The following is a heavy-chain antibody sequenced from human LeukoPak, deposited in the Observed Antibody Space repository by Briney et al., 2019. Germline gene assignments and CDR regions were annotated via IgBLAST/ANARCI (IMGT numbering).Heavy chain of an antibody. Sequence: SGGSLRLSCAASGFTFSSYAMHWVRQAPGKRLEWVAVISYDGSNKYYADSVKGRFTISRDNSKNTLYLQMNSLRAEDTAVYYCARGGGDYVWGSYYYWPGDYWGQGTLVTVSS. CDR1: GFTFSSYA. D-gene: IGHD3-16*01. CDR3: ARGGGDYVWGSYYYWPGDY. V-gene: IGHV3-30-3*01. CDR2: ISYDGSNK. J-gene: IGHJ4*02.